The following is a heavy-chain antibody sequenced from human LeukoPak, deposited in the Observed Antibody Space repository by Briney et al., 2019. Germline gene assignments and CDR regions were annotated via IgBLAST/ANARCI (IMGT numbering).Heavy chain of an antibody. CDR1: GYTFTGYY. CDR3: ARVLFYSSGNKSNRVDY. CDR2: INPDSGGT. D-gene: IGHD6-19*01. Sequence: ASVKVSCKASGYTFTGYYIHWVRQAPGQGLEWMGWINPDSGGTNYAQKFQGRVTMTRDTSIRTAYMELSRLRSDETAVYYCARVLFYSSGNKSNRVDYWGQGTLVTVSS. J-gene: IGHJ4*02. V-gene: IGHV1-2*02.